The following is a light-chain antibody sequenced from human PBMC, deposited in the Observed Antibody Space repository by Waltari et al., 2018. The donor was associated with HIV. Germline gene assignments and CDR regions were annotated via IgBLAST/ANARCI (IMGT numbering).Light chain of an antibody. J-gene: IGLJ3*02. V-gene: IGLV7-46*01. Sequence: QAVVTQEPSLTVSPGGTVTLTCESSTGPVTSGHYPYWLQQRPGQAPMTLLFDTTKKHSWTPARFSGSLLGGKAALTLSGAQSDDEAEYFCFLSYNGTRVFGGGTRVTVL. CDR2: DTT. CDR3: FLSYNGTRV. CDR1: TGPVTSGHY.